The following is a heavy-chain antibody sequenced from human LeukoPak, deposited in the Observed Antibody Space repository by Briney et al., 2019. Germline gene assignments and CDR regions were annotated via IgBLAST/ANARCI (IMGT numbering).Heavy chain of an antibody. J-gene: IGHJ5*02. CDR2: INTDGGRT. CDR3: ARDVWFDP. V-gene: IGHV3-64*04. Sequence: PGGSLRLSCSVSGFTFSAYTMHWVRQAPGRGLQYVSSINTDGGRTYYADSVKGRFTVSRDNAKNSLYLQMNSLRAEDTALYYCARDVWFDPWGQGTLVTVSS. CDR1: GFTFSAYT.